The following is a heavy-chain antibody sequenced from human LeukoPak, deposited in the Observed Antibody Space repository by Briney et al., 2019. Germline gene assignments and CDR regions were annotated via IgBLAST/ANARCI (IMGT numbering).Heavy chain of an antibody. CDR1: GFTFSSYS. CDR2: ISSSSSTI. V-gene: IGHV3-48*02. Sequence: GGSLRLSCAASGFTFSSYSMNWVRQAPGKGQEWVSYISSSSSTIYYADSVKGRFTISRDNAKNSLYLQMNSLRDEDTAVYYCAREDVLLWFGELGHFDYWGQGTLVTVSS. CDR3: AREDVLLWFGELGHFDY. J-gene: IGHJ4*02. D-gene: IGHD3-10*01.